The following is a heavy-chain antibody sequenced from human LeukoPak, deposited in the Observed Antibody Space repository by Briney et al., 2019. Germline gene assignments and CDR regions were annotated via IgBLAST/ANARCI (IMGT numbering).Heavy chain of an antibody. J-gene: IGHJ4*02. D-gene: IGHD6-13*01. CDR2: ISYDGRNK. CDR1: GFTFRSYA. V-gene: IGHV3-30*04. CDR3: ARSPGPGAAAGPDC. Sequence: GGSLRLSCAASGFTFRSYAMHWVRQAPGKGLEWVAVISYDGRNKYYADSVKGRFTISRDNSKNTLYLQMNSLRAEDTAVYYCARSPGPGAAAGPDCWGQGTLVTVSS.